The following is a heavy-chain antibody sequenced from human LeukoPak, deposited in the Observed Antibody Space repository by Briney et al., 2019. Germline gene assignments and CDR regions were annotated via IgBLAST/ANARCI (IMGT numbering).Heavy chain of an antibody. CDR1: GYTFTVYY. J-gene: IGHJ4*02. D-gene: IGHD5-18*01. Sequence: GASVSVSYKASGYTFTVYYMHWVRHAPGQGREGRGWINPNSDGTNYTQKFQGRVTMTRDTSISTAYMELSRMRYDDAAVYYCAREGDGGDKSPDTAMATDYWGQGTLVTVSS. CDR3: AREGDGGDKSPDTAMATDY. V-gene: IGHV1-2*02. CDR2: INPNSDGT.